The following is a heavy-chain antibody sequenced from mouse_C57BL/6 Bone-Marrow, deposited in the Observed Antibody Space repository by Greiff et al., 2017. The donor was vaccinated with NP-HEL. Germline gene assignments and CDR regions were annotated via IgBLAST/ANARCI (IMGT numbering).Heavy chain of an antibody. D-gene: IGHD2-4*01. J-gene: IGHJ3*01. CDR2: IYPRSGNT. V-gene: IGHV1-81*01. Sequence: QVQLQQSGAELARPGASVKLSCKASGYTFTSYGISWVKQRTGQGLEWIGEIYPRSGNTYYNEKFKGKATLTADKSSSTAYMELRSLTSDDSAVYFCARSRSLYDYDGAWFAYWGQGNLVTVSA. CDR1: GYTFTSYG. CDR3: ARSRSLYDYDGAWFAY.